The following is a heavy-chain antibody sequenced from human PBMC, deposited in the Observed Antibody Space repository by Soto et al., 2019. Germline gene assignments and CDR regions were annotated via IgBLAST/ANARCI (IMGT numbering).Heavy chain of an antibody. CDR1: GYTLTELS. CDR3: ATVGGNRYYYYYYGMDV. D-gene: IGHD2-15*01. CDR2: FDPEDGET. Sequence: ASVKVSCKVSGYTLTELSMHWVRQAPGKGLEWMGGFDPEDGETIYAQKFQGRVTMTEDTSTDTAYMELSSLRSEDTAVYYCATVGGNRYYYYYYGMDVWGQGTTVTVSS. J-gene: IGHJ6*02. V-gene: IGHV1-24*01.